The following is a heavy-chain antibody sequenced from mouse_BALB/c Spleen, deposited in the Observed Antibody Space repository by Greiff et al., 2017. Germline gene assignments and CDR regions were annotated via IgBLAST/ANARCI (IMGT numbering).Heavy chain of an antibody. CDR2: IYPGNSDT. Sequence: EVQLQQSGTVLARPGASVKMSCKASGYTFTSYWMHWVKQRPGQGLEWIGAIYPGNSDTSYNQKFKGKAKLTAVTSTSTAYMELSSLTNEDSAVYYCTRGGDWDYAMDYWGQGTSVTVSS. V-gene: IGHV1-5*01. D-gene: IGHD4-1*01. J-gene: IGHJ4*01. CDR3: TRGGDWDYAMDY. CDR1: GYTFTSYW.